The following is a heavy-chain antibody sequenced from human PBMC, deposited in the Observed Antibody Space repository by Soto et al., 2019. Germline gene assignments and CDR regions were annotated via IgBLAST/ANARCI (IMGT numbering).Heavy chain of an antibody. Sequence: ASVKGSCKASGYIFTNHAIHWVRQAPGQGLEWMGWINAGKGDTKYPQRFQGRVIITRDTSASTAYMELSSLRSEDTAVYYCARNILGGTTDYWGPGTLVTVSS. CDR2: INAGKGDT. D-gene: IGHD1-7*01. V-gene: IGHV1-3*01. CDR1: GYIFTNHA. CDR3: ARNILGGTTDY. J-gene: IGHJ4*02.